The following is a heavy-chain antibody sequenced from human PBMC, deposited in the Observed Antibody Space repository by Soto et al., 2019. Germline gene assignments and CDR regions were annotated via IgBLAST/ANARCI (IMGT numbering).Heavy chain of an antibody. CDR1: GGSISSGGYS. CDR2: IFHSGST. D-gene: IGHD3-22*01. Sequence: LSLTCAVSGGSISSGGYSWSWLRQPPGKGLEWIGYIFHSGSTYYNPSPKSRVTISVDGSKNHFSLELSSVTAADTAVYFCARAFGDPNVYDSSGYSLKDAFDMWGKGTMVTVPS. J-gene: IGHJ3*02. V-gene: IGHV4-30-2*01. CDR3: ARAFGDPNVYDSSGYSLKDAFDM.